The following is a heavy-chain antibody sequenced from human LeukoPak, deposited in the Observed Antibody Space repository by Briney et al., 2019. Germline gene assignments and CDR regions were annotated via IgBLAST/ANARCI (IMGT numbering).Heavy chain of an antibody. J-gene: IGHJ4*02. Sequence: GGSLRLSCAASGFTFSGYAMSWVRQAPGKGLEWVSAISGSGASTFYAGSVKGRFTISRDNSKNTLYLQMNSLRAEDTAVYYCAKTRCNSGGSCYSVDYWGQGTLVTVSS. CDR2: ISGSGAST. D-gene: IGHD2-15*01. V-gene: IGHV3-23*01. CDR1: GFTFSGYA. CDR3: AKTRCNSGGSCYSVDY.